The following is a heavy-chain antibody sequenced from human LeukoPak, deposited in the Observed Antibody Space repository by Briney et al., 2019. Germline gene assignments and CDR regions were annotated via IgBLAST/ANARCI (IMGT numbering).Heavy chain of an antibody. D-gene: IGHD1-26*01. CDR3: ARDSGSPRYYFDY. CDR2: IKQDGSEK. CDR1: GFTVSSNY. Sequence: GGSLRLSCAASGFTVSSNYMSWVRQAPGKGLEWVANIKQDGSEKYYVDSVKGRFTISRDNAKNSLYLQMNSLRAEDTAVYYCARDSGSPRYYFDYWGQGTLVTVSS. V-gene: IGHV3-7*01. J-gene: IGHJ4*02.